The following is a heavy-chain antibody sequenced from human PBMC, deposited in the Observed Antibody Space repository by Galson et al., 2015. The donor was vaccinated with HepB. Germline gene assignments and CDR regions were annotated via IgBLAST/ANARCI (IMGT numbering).Heavy chain of an antibody. D-gene: IGHD6-19*01. V-gene: IGHV3-30-3*01. CDR1: GFTFSSYA. CDR2: ISYDGSNK. J-gene: IGHJ4*02. CDR3: ARDGKYSSGWYGDY. Sequence: SLRLSCAASGFTFSSYAMHWVRQAPGKGLEWVAVISYDGSNKYYADSVKGRFTISRDNSKNTLYLQMNSLRAEDTAVYYCARDGKYSSGWYGDYWGQGTLVTVSS.